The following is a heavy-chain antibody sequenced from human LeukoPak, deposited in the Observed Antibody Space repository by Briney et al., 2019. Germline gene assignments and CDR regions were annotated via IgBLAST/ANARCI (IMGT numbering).Heavy chain of an antibody. CDR1: GGSISSGSYY. Sequence: SETLSLTCTVSGGSISSGSYYWSWIRQPAGKGLEWIGRIYTSGSTNYNPSLKSRVTISVDTSKNQFSLKLSSVTAADTAVYYCARGQNYYGMDVWGQGTTVTVSS. CDR2: IYTSGST. V-gene: IGHV4-61*02. CDR3: ARGQNYYGMDV. J-gene: IGHJ6*02.